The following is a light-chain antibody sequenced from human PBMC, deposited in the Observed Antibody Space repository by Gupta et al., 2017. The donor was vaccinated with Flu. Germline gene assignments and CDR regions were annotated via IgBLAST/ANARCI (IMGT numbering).Light chain of an antibody. J-gene: IGLJ1*01. CDR2: NVS. CDR3: SSYTSFTTLV. CDR1: SSDIGTYNY. Sequence: HSALTQPASVSGSPGQSITISCTGTSSDIGTYNYVSWYQQHPGKAPKLLIYNVSERPSGVSNRFSASKSGNTASLTISGLQTEDEADYYCSSYTSFTTLVFGTGTKVTVL. V-gene: IGLV2-14*03.